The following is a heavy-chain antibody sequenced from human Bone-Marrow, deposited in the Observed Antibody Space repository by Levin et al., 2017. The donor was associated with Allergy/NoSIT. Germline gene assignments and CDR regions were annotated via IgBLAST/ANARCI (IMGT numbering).Heavy chain of an antibody. V-gene: IGHV3-21*01. CDR1: GFTFSGYS. D-gene: IGHD3-16*01. J-gene: IGHJ4*02. CDR3: ARALNYGDSWGAHDY. CDR2: ISSSSSNI. Sequence: GESLKISCATSGFTFSGYSLNWVRQAPGKGLEWVSSISSSSSNIYYADSVKGRFTISRDNANNSLYLQMNSLRAEDTAVYFCARALNYGDSWGAHDYWGQGTLVTVSS.